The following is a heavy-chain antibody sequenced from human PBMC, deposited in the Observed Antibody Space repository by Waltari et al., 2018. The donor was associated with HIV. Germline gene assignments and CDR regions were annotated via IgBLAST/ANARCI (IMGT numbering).Heavy chain of an antibody. Sequence: QVQLVESGGGVVQAGGSLRISCAASGFTFRSSGMHWVRQAPGNGLEWVAFIRYDGSNKYYGDSVKGRFTISRDNSKNTLYLQMNSLRAEDTAVYYCAKGCMIVVAMYCDLWGRGTLLTVSS. J-gene: IGHJ2*01. V-gene: IGHV3-30*02. CDR3: AKGCMIVVAMYCDL. CDR2: IRYDGSNK. D-gene: IGHD3-22*01. CDR1: GFTFRSSG.